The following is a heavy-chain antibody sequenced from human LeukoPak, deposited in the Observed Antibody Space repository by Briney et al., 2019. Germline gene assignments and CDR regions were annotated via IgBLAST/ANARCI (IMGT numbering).Heavy chain of an antibody. J-gene: IGHJ4*02. V-gene: IGHV1-8*01. CDR3: VRGLRRSSSSPGGY. D-gene: IGHD6-13*01. CDR2: MNPNSGNT. Sequence: ASVKVSFKSSGYTFTSYDINWVRQATGQGLEWMGWMNPNSGNTGYAQKFQGRLTMTKNTSINKAYMELSSLRTEDTAVYYCVRGLRRSSSSPGGYWGQETLVTVPS. CDR1: GYTFTSYD.